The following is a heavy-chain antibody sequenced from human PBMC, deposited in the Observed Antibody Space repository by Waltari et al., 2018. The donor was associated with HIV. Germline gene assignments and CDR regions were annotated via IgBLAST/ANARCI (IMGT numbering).Heavy chain of an antibody. CDR1: GFTFGAYY. J-gene: IGHJ6*02. V-gene: IGHV3-11*01. CDR2: ISISGSTI. D-gene: IGHD3-16*01. CDR3: ARGGPYGMDV. Sequence: QVQLVESGGGLVKPGGSLRLDCAASGFTFGAYYLSWIRQAPGKGLELVSYISISGSTIFYSDSVNGRFTISSDNAKNSLYLQMNSLRAEDTAVYYCARGGPYGMDVWGQGTTVTVSS.